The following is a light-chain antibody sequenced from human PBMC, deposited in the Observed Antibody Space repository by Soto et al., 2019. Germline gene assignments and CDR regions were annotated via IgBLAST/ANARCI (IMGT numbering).Light chain of an antibody. CDR2: DAS. J-gene: IGKJ1*01. V-gene: IGKV3-20*01. Sequence: EVVLTQSPGTLSLSPGQTATLSCRASQYVSTTYLAWYQQKPGQAPRLLIYDASNRATGVPARFSGSGSGTEFTLTISSLQPDDFATYYCQHYNSYSEAFGQGTKVDIK. CDR1: QYVSTTY. CDR3: QHYNSYSEA.